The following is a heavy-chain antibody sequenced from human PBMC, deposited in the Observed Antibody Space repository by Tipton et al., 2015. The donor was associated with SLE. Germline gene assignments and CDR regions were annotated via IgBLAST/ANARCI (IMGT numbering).Heavy chain of an antibody. J-gene: IGHJ4*02. V-gene: IGHV1-2*06. CDR2: INPNSGGT. CDR1: GYTFTGYY. CDR3: ARDPLYSSSPPFDY. Sequence: QLVQSGAEVKKPGASVKVSCKASGYTFTGYYMHWVRQAPGQGLEWMGRINPNSGGTNYAQKFQGRVTMTRDTSISTAHMELSRLRSDDTAVYYCARDPLYSSSPPFDYWGQGTLVTVSS. D-gene: IGHD6-6*01.